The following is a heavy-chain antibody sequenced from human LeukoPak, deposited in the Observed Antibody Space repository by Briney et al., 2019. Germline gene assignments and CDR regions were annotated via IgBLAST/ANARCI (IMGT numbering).Heavy chain of an antibody. Sequence: GGSLRLSCAASGFTFSSYAMSWVRQAPGKGLEWVSGISGSDSSTFYAGSVKGRFTISRDDSKNTLYLQMNSLRPEDTAVYYCAKYPAAGTLPVWGKGTTVTVSS. J-gene: IGHJ6*04. CDR2: ISGSDSST. CDR1: GFTFSSYA. D-gene: IGHD6-13*01. V-gene: IGHV3-23*01. CDR3: AKYPAAGTLPV.